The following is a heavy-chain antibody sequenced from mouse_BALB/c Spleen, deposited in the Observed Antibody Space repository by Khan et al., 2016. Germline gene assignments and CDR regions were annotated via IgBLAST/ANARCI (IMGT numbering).Heavy chain of an antibody. J-gene: IGHJ1*01. V-gene: IGHV3-2*02. CDR2: ISYSGST. Sequence: EVQLVESGPGLVKPSQSLSLTCTVTGYSITSDYAWNWIRQFPGNKLEWMGYISYSGSTSYNPSLKSRISITRDTSKHQFFLQLNSVTTEDTATYYCARGRYYGSRGYFDVWGAGTTVTVSS. CDR1: GYSITSDYA. CDR3: ARGRYYGSRGYFDV. D-gene: IGHD1-1*01.